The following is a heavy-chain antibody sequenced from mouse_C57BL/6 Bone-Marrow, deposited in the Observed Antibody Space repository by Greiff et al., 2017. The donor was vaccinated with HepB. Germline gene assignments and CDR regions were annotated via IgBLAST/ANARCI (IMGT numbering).Heavy chain of an antibody. Sequence: EVQLQESGPGLVKPSQSLSLTCSVTGYSITSGYYWNWIRQFPGNKLEWMGYISYDGSNNYNPSLKNRISITRDTSKNQFFLKLNSVTTEDTATYYCASSNHWYFDVWGTGTTVTVSS. CDR1: GYSITSGYY. D-gene: IGHD2-5*01. V-gene: IGHV3-6*01. CDR2: ISYDGSN. J-gene: IGHJ1*03. CDR3: ASSNHWYFDV.